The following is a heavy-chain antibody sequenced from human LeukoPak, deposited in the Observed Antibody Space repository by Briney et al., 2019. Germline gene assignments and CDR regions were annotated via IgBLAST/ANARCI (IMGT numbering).Heavy chain of an antibody. CDR3: ATLLPLGYCSGGSCYPRFDY. CDR2: MNPNSGNT. V-gene: IGHV1-8*02. J-gene: IGHJ4*02. CDR1: GYTFTSYD. Sequence: ASVKVSCKASGYTFTSYDINWVRQATGQGLEWMGWMNPNSGNTGYAQKFQGRVTMTEDTSTDTAYMELSSLRSEDTAVYYCATLLPLGYCSGGSCYPRFDYWGQGTLVTVSS. D-gene: IGHD2-15*01.